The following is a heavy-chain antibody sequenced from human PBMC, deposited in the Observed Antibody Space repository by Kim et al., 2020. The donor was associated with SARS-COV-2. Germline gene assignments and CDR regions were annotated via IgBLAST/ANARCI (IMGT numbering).Heavy chain of an antibody. Sequence: ASVKVSCKASGYTFTSYGISWVRQAPGQGLEWMGWISAYNGNTNYAQKLQGRVTMTTDTSTSTAYMELRSLRSDDTAVYYCARGGVTMVRGVIPYFDYWGQGTLVTVSS. CDR3: ARGGVTMVRGVIPYFDY. J-gene: IGHJ4*02. CDR1: GYTFTSYG. V-gene: IGHV1-18*04. D-gene: IGHD3-10*01. CDR2: ISAYNGNT.